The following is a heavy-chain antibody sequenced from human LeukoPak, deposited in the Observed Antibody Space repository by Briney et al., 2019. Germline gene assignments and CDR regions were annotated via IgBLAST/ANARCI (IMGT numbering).Heavy chain of an antibody. V-gene: IGHV3-23*01. CDR2: ISGSGGST. CDR1: GFTFSSYA. J-gene: IGHJ4*02. D-gene: IGHD3-22*01. Sequence: GGSLRLSCAASGFTFSSYAMSWVRQAPGKGLEWVSAISGSGGSTYYADSVKGRFTISRDNSKNTLYLQMNSLRAEDTAVYYCAKSGRARDYYDSSGYYSQFYPSDYWGQGTLVTVSS. CDR3: AKSGRARDYYDSSGYYSQFYPSDY.